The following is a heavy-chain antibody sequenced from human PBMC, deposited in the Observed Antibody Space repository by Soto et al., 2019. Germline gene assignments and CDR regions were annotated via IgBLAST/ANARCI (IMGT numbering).Heavy chain of an antibody. Sequence: GGSLRLSCAASGFTFSSYGMHWVRQAPGKGLEWVAVIWYDGSNKYYADSVKGRFTISRDYSKNTLYLQMNSLRAEDTAVSYCSRDLEPGDVVVVAATQDASDIWGQGTMVTVSS. V-gene: IGHV3-33*01. J-gene: IGHJ3*02. CDR2: IWYDGSNK. CDR1: GFTFSSYG. CDR3: SRDLEPGDVVVVAATQDASDI. D-gene: IGHD2-15*01.